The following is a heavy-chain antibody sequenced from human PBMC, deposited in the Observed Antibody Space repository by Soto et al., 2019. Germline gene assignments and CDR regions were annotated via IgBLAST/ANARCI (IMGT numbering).Heavy chain of an antibody. CDR3: ARDRIRDDYSNYDDWFDP. CDR1: GYTFTSYC. Sequence: ASVKVSCKSSGYTFTSYCISWVRRAPGQGLEWMGWISAYNGNTNYAQKLQGRVTMTTDTSTSTAYMELRSLRSDDTAVYYCARDRIRDDYSNYDDWFDPWGQGTLVTVSS. V-gene: IGHV1-18*04. CDR2: ISAYNGNT. J-gene: IGHJ5*02. D-gene: IGHD4-4*01.